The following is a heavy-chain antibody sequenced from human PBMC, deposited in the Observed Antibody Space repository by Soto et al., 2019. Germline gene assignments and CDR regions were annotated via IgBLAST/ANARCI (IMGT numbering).Heavy chain of an antibody. CDR2: IHHLEST. CDR1: GASITYGGYY. CDR3: ARGGGSDSFDY. Sequence: QLQLHESGSGLVKPSQTLSLTCTVSGASITYGGYYWSWIRQTPGKGLEWIGYIHHLESTFYNPSFESRLSLSIDRAKNRSPLPPNSMSSADRAVYFCARGGGSDSFDYWGKEILVTVSS. D-gene: IGHD1-26*01. J-gene: IGHJ4*02. V-gene: IGHV4-30-2*01.